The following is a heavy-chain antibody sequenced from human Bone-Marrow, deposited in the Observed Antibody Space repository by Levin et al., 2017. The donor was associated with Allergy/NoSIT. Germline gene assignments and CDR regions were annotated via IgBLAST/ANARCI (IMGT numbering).Heavy chain of an antibody. CDR1: GASISSDNW. J-gene: IGHJ4*02. Sequence: SETLSLTCTVSGASISSDNWWSWVRQPPGRGLEWIGEIYHSGSTTYSPSLKSRVAMLVDKSNNQFSLNLRSVTAADTAVYYCARAHWGGSPGDSWGQGTLVTVSS. D-gene: IGHD3-10*01. V-gene: IGHV4-4*02. CDR2: IYHSGST. CDR3: ARAHWGGSPGDS.